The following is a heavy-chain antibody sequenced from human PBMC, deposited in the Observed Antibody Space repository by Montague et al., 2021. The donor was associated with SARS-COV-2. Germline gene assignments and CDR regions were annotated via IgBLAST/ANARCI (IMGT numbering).Heavy chain of an antibody. CDR1: GYSISSGYY. V-gene: IGHV4-38-2*02. D-gene: IGHD2-21*01. Sequence: SETLSLTCSVSGYSISSGYYWGWIRQPPGKGLEWVGGISYIGKTYYSPSLKSRLTISLDSSKNQFSLQARSVTAADTAVYYCVRVVDNRVRDYWGQGTLVTVSS. J-gene: IGHJ4*02. CDR3: VRVVDNRVRDY. CDR2: ISYIGKT.